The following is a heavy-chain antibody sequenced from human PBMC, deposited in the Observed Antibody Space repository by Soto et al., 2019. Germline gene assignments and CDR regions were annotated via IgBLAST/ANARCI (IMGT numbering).Heavy chain of an antibody. CDR1: GFTFGSYA. D-gene: IGHD1-1*01. Sequence: GGSLRLSCAASGFTFGSYAMSWVRQAPGKGLEWVSAISGSGGSTYYADSVKGRFTISRDNSKNTLYLQMNSLRAEDTAVYYCAKDRRPEPPFYGMDVWGQGTTVTVSS. V-gene: IGHV3-23*01. CDR2: ISGSGGST. J-gene: IGHJ6*02. CDR3: AKDRRPEPPFYGMDV.